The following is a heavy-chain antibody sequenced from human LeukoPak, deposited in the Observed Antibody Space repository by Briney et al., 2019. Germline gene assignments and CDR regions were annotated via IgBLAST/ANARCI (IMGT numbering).Heavy chain of an antibody. CDR3: ARVRGIQLWFSYFDY. V-gene: IGHV1-2*02. CDR2: INPNSGGT. D-gene: IGHD5-18*01. Sequence: ASVKVSCKASGYTFTGYYMHWVRQAPGQGLEWMGWINPNSGGTNYAQKFQSRVTMTRDTSISTAYMELSRLRSDDTAVYYCARVRGIQLWFSYFDYWGQGTLVTVSS. CDR1: GYTFTGYY. J-gene: IGHJ4*02.